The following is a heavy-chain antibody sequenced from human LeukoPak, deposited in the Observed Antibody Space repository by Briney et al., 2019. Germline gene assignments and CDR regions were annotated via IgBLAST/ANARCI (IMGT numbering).Heavy chain of an antibody. CDR1: GFTFSSYW. V-gene: IGHV3-7*01. D-gene: IGHD6-13*01. Sequence: PGGSLRLSCAASGFTFSSYWMSWVRQAPGKGLEWVANIKQDGSEKYYVDSVKGRFTISRDNAKNSLYLQMNSLRAEDTAVYYCARADSSSWYVAFYYYYYMDVWGKGTTVTVSS. J-gene: IGHJ6*03. CDR3: ARADSSSWYVAFYYYYYMDV. CDR2: IKQDGSEK.